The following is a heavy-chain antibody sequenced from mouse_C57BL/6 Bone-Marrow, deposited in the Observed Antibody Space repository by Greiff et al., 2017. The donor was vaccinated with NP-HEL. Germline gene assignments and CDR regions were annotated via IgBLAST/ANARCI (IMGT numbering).Heavy chain of an antibody. CDR3: ARRPPYYAMDY. J-gene: IGHJ4*01. V-gene: IGHV1-81*01. CDR2: IYPRSGNT. Sequence: VQLQQSGAELARPGASVKLSCKASGYTFTSYGISWVKQRTGQGLEWIGEIYPRSGNTYYNEKFKGKATLTADKSSSTAYMELRSLTSEDSAVYVCARRPPYYAMDYWGQGTSVTVSA. CDR1: GYTFTSYG.